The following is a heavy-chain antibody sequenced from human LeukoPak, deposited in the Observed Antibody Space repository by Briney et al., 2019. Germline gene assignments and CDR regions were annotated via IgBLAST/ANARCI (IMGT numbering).Heavy chain of an antibody. Sequence: PSETLSLTCAVYGGSFSGYYWNWIRQPAGKGLEWIGRIYSSGSTNYNPSLKSRVTISVDTSKNQFSLNLSSVTAADTAVYYCARYSSSWSYLDYWGQGTLVTVSS. CDR3: ARYSSSWSYLDY. CDR2: IYSSGST. D-gene: IGHD6-13*01. V-gene: IGHV4-59*10. CDR1: GGSFSGYY. J-gene: IGHJ4*02.